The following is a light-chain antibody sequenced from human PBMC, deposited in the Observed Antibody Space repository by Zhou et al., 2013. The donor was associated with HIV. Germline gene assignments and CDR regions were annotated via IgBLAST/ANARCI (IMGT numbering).Light chain of an antibody. CDR1: QGIRND. Sequence: AIQMTQSPSTLSASVGDSVTVTCRASQGIRNDLGWYQHRPGKAPKILIYDASSLESGVPSRFSGSGSGTDFTLTISSLQPEDFATYYCQQLNSYPPLTFGGGTKVEIK. J-gene: IGKJ4*01. CDR3: QQLNSYPPLT. CDR2: DAS. V-gene: IGKV1-13*02.